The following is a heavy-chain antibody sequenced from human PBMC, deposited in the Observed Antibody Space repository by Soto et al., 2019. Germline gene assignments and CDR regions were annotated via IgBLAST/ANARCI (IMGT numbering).Heavy chain of an antibody. CDR3: ARDLDGIYYYYYYGMDV. Sequence: LRLSCAASGFTFSSYSMNWVRQAPGKGLEWVSYISSSSSTIYYADPVKGRFTISRDNAKNSLYLQMNSLRDEDTAVYYCARDLDGIYYYYYYGMDVWGQGTTVTVSS. D-gene: IGHD1-1*01. V-gene: IGHV3-48*02. CDR2: ISSSSSTI. J-gene: IGHJ6*02. CDR1: GFTFSSYS.